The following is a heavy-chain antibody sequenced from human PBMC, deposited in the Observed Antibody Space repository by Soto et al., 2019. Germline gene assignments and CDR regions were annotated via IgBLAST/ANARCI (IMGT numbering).Heavy chain of an antibody. D-gene: IGHD4-17*01. CDR1: GGSISSYY. Sequence: SETLSLTCTVSGGSISSYYWSWIRQPPGKGLEWIGYIYYSGSTNYNPSLKSRVTVSVDTSKNQFSLKLSSVTAADTAVYYCAREQTVTTFVYYYYGMDVWGQGTTVTVLL. CDR3: AREQTVTTFVYYYYGMDV. CDR2: IYYSGST. J-gene: IGHJ6*02. V-gene: IGHV4-4*08.